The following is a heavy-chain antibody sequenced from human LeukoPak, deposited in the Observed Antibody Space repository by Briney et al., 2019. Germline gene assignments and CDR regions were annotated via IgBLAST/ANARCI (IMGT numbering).Heavy chain of an antibody. Sequence: SETLSLTCTVSGGSISSYYWSWIRQPAGKGLKWIGRIYTSGSTNYNPSLKSRVTISVDTSKNQFSLKLSSVTAADTAVYYCARHCSSTSCYFAFDIWGQGTMVTVSS. CDR2: IYTSGST. D-gene: IGHD2-2*01. CDR1: GGSISSYY. V-gene: IGHV4-4*07. CDR3: ARHCSSTSCYFAFDI. J-gene: IGHJ3*02.